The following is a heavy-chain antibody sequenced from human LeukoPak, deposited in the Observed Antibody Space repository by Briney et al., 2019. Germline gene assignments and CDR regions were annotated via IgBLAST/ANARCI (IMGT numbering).Heavy chain of an antibody. J-gene: IGHJ4*02. Sequence: SQTLSLTCAISGDSVSSNSAAWNWIRQSPSRGLVWLGRTYYRSKWYNDYAVCVRSRITINPDTSKNQFSLQLNSVTPEDTAVYYCARAPSSRGPVDYWGQGTLVTVSS. CDR2: TYYRSKWYN. V-gene: IGHV6-1*01. CDR1: GDSVSSNSAA. D-gene: IGHD2-2*01. CDR3: ARAPSSRGPVDY.